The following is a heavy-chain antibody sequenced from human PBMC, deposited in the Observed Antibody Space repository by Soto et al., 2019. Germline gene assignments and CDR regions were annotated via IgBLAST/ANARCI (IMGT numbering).Heavy chain of an antibody. CDR2: INPNSGGS. V-gene: IGHV1-2*04. CDR3: ARHVSVAGGGYYCGMDV. Sequence: ASVKVSCKASGYAFSAYYIHWVRRAPGQGPEWMGWINPNSGGSNYAQKFQGWVTMTRDTSITTAYRQWSSLKASDTAMYYCARHVSVAGGGYYCGMDVWGQGTTVTVSS. CDR1: GYAFSAYY. D-gene: IGHD6-19*01. J-gene: IGHJ6*02.